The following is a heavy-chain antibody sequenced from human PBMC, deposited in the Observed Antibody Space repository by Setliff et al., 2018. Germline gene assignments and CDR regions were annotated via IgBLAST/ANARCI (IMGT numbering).Heavy chain of an antibody. CDR3: AREVAGTYHYFDP. Sequence: PSETLSLTCAVYGASFSGTYCSWIRQSPGKGLEWIGEINHTGSPNWIGEINHSGSPNYNPSLKSRVTMSVDTSKNQFSLKLTSVTAADTALYFCAREVAGTYHYFDPWGQGTLVTVSS. CDR1: GASFSGTY. CDR2: INHSGSP. D-gene: IGHD6-19*01. V-gene: IGHV4-34*01. J-gene: IGHJ5*02.